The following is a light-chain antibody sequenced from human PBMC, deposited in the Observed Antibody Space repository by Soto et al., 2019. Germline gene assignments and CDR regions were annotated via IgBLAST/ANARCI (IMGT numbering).Light chain of an antibody. Sequence: DIQMTQSPSSLSASLGDRVTITCRASQTISVYLNWYQQKPGNAPQLLIYAASILQSGVPSRFSASGSGTDFSLTLSSLQPEDFATYYCQQSYISPFTFGQGTNLEIK. CDR2: AAS. CDR3: QQSYISPFT. J-gene: IGKJ2*01. V-gene: IGKV1-39*01. CDR1: QTISVY.